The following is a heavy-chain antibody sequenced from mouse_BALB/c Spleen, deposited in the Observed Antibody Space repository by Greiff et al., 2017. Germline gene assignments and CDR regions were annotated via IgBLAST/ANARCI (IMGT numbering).Heavy chain of an antibody. CDR2: IWGGGST. Sequence: QVQLKQSGPGLVAPSQSLSITCTVSGFSLTDYGVSWIRQPPGKGLEWLGVIWGGGSTYYNSALKSRLSISKDNSKSQVFLKMNSLQTDDTAMYYCAKHEDYGSSYDYYAMDYWGQGTSVTVSS. CDR3: AKHEDYGSSYDYYAMDY. J-gene: IGHJ4*01. D-gene: IGHD1-1*01. V-gene: IGHV2-6-5*01. CDR1: GFSLTDYG.